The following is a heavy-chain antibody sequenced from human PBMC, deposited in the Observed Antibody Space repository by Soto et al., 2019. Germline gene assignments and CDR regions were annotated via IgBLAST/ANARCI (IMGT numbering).Heavy chain of an antibody. J-gene: IGHJ6*02. CDR1: GYTFTRSG. CDR2: ISTYNGNT. CDR3: APARVAPYYSSGMDL. V-gene: IGHV1-18*01. Sequence: QVQLVQSGAEVKKPGASVKVSCKASGYTFTRSGISWVRQAPGQGLEWMGWISTYNGNTNHAQTFQGRATMTTDTPTRTVPMEVRRPRSDDTAVYYCAPARVAPYYSSGMDLWGQGPPVTVSS.